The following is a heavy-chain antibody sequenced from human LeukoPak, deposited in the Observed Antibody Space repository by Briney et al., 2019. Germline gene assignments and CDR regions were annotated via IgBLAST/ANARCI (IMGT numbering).Heavy chain of an antibody. CDR3: AREARYYDSSGYYASCGMDV. J-gene: IGHJ6*02. D-gene: IGHD3-22*01. CDR1: GGSISIYY. Sequence: SETLSLTCSVSGGSISIYYWSWIRQPPGKGLEWIGYIYYSGSTNYNPSLKSRVTISVDTSKNQFSLKLSSVTAADTAVYYCAREARYYDSSGYYASCGMDVWGQGTTVTVSS. CDR2: IYYSGST. V-gene: IGHV4-59*01.